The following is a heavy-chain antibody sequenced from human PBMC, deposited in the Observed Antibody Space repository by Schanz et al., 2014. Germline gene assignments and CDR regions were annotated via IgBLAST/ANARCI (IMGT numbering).Heavy chain of an antibody. V-gene: IGHV3-48*01. Sequence: QLVGSGGGLIQPGGSLRLSCTASGFAFSSYSMNWVRQAPGKGLEWVSDISSGSSYANYADSVKGRFTVSRDNARNSLYLHMNTLGAEDTAVYYCARGIDVSDFWSGSPPKGGANDYWGQGTLVTVSS. CDR1: GFAFSSYS. J-gene: IGHJ4*02. CDR3: ARGIDVSDFWSGSPPKGGANDY. D-gene: IGHD3-3*01. CDR2: ISSGSSYA.